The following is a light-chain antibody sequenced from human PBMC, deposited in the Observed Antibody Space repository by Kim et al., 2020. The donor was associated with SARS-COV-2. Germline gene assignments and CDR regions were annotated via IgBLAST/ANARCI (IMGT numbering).Light chain of an antibody. CDR2: YDS. CDR3: QVWDSSSDHRV. CDR1: NVGGKS. J-gene: IGLJ3*02. Sequence: SYELTQPPSVSVAPGKTARITCGGNNVGGKSVHWYQQKPGQAPVLVIYYDSDRPSGIPERFSGSNSGNTATLTISRVEAGDEADHYCQVWDSSSDHRVFG. V-gene: IGLV3-21*04.